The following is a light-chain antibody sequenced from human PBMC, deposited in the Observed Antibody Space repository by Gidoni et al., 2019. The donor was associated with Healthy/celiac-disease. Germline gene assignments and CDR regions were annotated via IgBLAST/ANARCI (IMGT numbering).Light chain of an antibody. V-gene: IGKV3-15*01. Sequence: EVVLPQSPATLSVSPAERATLSSRASQSVSSNLAWYQQKPGQAPRLLIYGASPRDTGIPARFSGSGSGTEFTLTISSLQSEDFAVYYCQQYNNWPLTFGGGTKVEIK. J-gene: IGKJ4*01. CDR2: GAS. CDR3: QQYNNWPLT. CDR1: QSVSSN.